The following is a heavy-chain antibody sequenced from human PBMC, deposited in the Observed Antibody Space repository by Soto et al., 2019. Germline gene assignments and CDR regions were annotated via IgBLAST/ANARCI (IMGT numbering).Heavy chain of an antibody. V-gene: IGHV3-30-3*01. CDR1: GFTFRTYA. Sequence: QVQLVESGGDVVQPGRSLRLSCTASGFTFRTYAMHWVRQAPGKGLEWVTVISYDGTNEYYADSVKDRFTVSRDNSKNTLYLQMNSLRLEDTAVYYCARDRRYYGSATCPDYWGQGTLVTVSS. J-gene: IGHJ4*02. CDR3: ARDRRYYGSATCPDY. D-gene: IGHD3-10*01. CDR2: ISYDGTNE.